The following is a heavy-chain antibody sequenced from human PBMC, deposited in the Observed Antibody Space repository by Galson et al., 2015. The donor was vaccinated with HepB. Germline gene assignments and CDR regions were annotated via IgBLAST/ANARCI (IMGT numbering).Heavy chain of an antibody. CDR1: GGTFSSYA. D-gene: IGHD6-13*01. Sequence: GGTFSSYAISWVRQAPGQGLEWTGIINPSGGSTSYAQKFQGRVTMTRDTSTSTVYMELSSLRSEDTAVYYCARDGIAAAGSTRVGYWGQGTLVTVSS. CDR2: INPSGGST. J-gene: IGHJ4*02. CDR3: ARDGIAAAGSTRVGY. V-gene: IGHV1-46*01.